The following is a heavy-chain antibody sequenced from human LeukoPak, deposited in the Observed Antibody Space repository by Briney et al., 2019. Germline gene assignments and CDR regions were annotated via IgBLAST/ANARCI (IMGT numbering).Heavy chain of an antibody. D-gene: IGHD3-10*01. CDR2: ISYDGSNK. V-gene: IGHV3-30*03. CDR1: GFTFSSYG. Sequence: GALRLSCATSGFTFSSYGMHWVSQAPGKGLEWVAVISYDGSNKYYADSVKGRFTISRDNSKNTLYLQMNSLRAEDTAVYYCARQGPMVHGFDYWGQGTLVTVSS. J-gene: IGHJ4*02. CDR3: ARQGPMVHGFDY.